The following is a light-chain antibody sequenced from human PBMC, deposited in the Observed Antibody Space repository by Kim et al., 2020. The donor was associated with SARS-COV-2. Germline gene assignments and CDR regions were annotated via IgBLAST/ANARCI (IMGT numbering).Light chain of an antibody. J-gene: IGLJ1*01. Sequence: PGQTASITCSGDKLGNKYAGWYQQKPGQSPVLVIYQDSKRPSGIPERFSGSNSGNTATLTISGTQAMDEADYYCQALDSSSTVYVFGTGTKVTVL. V-gene: IGLV3-1*01. CDR2: QDS. CDR3: QALDSSSTVYV. CDR1: KLGNKY.